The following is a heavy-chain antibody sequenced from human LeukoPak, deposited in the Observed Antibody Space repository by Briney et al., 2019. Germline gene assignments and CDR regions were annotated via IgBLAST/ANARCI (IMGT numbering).Heavy chain of an antibody. CDR2: ISSSSSYI. CDR1: GFTFSSYS. V-gene: IGHV3-21*01. CDR3: ARDGGYGDPRGYFDY. D-gene: IGHD4-17*01. J-gene: IGHJ4*02. Sequence: GGSLRLSCAASGFTFSSYSMNWVRQAPGKGPEWVSSISSSSSYIYYADSVKGRFTISRDNAKNSLYLQMNSLRAEDTAVYYCARDGGYGDPRGYFDYWGQGTLVTVSS.